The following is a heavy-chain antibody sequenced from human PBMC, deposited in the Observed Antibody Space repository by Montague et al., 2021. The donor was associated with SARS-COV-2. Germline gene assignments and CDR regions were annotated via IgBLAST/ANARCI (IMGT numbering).Heavy chain of an antibody. CDR1: GFPLSTSGVG. Sequence: PALVKPTQTLTLTCTFSGFPLSTSGVGVGWIRQPPGKALEWLALIYWNDDKRYSPSLKSRLTITKDTSKNQVVLTMTNMDPVDTATYYCALTRVSYDILTGYYHRDALDIWGQGTMVTVSS. CDR2: IYWNDDK. D-gene: IGHD3-9*01. J-gene: IGHJ3*02. V-gene: IGHV2-5*01. CDR3: ALTRVSYDILTGYYHRDALDI.